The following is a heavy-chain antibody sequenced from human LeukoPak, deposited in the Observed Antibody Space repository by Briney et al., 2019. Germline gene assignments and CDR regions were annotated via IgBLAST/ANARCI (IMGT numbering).Heavy chain of an antibody. Sequence: PGGSLRLSCAASGFTFSSYAMSWVRQAPGKGLEWVSAISGSGGSTYYADSVKGRFTISRDNSKNTLYLQMNSLRAEDTAVYYCAKPYSSGWQPPPNAYYFDYWGQGTLVTVSS. CDR2: ISGSGGST. V-gene: IGHV3-23*01. J-gene: IGHJ4*02. CDR3: AKPYSSGWQPPPNAYYFDY. CDR1: GFTFSSYA. D-gene: IGHD6-19*01.